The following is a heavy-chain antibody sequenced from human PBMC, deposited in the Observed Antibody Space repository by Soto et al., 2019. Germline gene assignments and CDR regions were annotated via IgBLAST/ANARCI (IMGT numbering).Heavy chain of an antibody. V-gene: IGHV3-23*01. CDR3: AKDTVMATTVFDY. J-gene: IGHJ4*02. D-gene: IGHD1-1*01. Sequence: EVQLLEAGGGLVQPEGSLRLSCAASGFTFSNYAMSWVRQAPGKGPEWASAISGSGGSTYYADSVKGRFTISRDNSKNTLYLQMNSLRADDTAIYYCAKDTVMATTVFDYWGQGTLVTVSS. CDR1: GFTFSNYA. CDR2: ISGSGGST.